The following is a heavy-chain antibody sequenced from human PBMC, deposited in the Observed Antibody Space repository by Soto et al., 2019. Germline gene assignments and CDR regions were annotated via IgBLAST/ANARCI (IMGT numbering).Heavy chain of an antibody. D-gene: IGHD1-26*01. Sequence: SETLSLTCTVSGGSISSGGYYWSWIRQHPGKALEWIGYIYYSGSTYYNPSLKSRVTISVDTSKNQFSLKLSSVTAADTAVYYCARVPSGRYPFDYWGQGALVTVSS. CDR2: IYYSGST. CDR3: ARVPSGRYPFDY. CDR1: GGSISSGGYY. J-gene: IGHJ4*02. V-gene: IGHV4-31*03.